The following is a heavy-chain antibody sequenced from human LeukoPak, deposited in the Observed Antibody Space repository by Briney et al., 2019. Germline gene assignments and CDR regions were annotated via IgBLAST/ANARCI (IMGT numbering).Heavy chain of an antibody. Sequence: MSSETLSLTCAVSGGSISSYYWSWIRQPPGKGLEWIGYIYYSGSTNYNPSLKSRVTISVDTSKNQFSLKLSSVTAADTAVYYCARVGSYDSSGPLGDWFDPWGQGTLVTVSS. CDR1: GGSISSYY. CDR3: ARVGSYDSSGPLGDWFDP. D-gene: IGHD3-22*01. CDR2: IYYSGST. J-gene: IGHJ5*02. V-gene: IGHV4-59*01.